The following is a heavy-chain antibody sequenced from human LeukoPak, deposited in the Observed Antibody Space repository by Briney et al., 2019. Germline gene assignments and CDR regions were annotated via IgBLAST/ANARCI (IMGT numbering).Heavy chain of an antibody. J-gene: IGHJ5*02. CDR2: AFYGGST. Sequence: PSETLSLTCSVSGGFVTSQEYYWAWIRQPPGRGLEWIGAAFYGGSTYYNPSLKSRATISVDTSQNQLSLKLTSVTAADTAAFYCAAYDVSTGRPLDPWGQGTLVTVSS. D-gene: IGHD3/OR15-3a*01. V-gene: IGHV4-39*01. CDR3: AAYDVSTGRPLDP. CDR1: GGFVTSQEYY.